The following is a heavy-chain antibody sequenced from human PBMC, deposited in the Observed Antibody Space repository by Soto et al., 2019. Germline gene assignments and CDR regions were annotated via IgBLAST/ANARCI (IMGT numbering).Heavy chain of an antibody. Sequence: QVQLVQSGAEVKKPGASVKVSCKASGYTFTGYYMHWVRQAPGQGLEWMGWINPNSGGTNYAQKFQGRVTMTRDTSISTAYMELSRLRSDDTAVYYCARVGCSGGSCYVLAFDYWGQGTLVTVSS. CDR1: GYTFTGYY. D-gene: IGHD2-15*01. J-gene: IGHJ4*02. V-gene: IGHV1-2*02. CDR2: INPNSGGT. CDR3: ARVGCSGGSCYVLAFDY.